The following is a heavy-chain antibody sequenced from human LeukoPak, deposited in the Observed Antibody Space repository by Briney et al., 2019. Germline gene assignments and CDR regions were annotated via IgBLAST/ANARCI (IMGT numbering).Heavy chain of an antibody. D-gene: IGHD3-22*01. CDR3: ARAPSQVGGYYPEYFRH. CDR2: IKSDGKT. V-gene: IGHV3-74*01. Sequence: GGSLRLSCEASGFTFSRYWMHWVRQAPGKGLVWVSRIKSDGKTNYADSVKGRFTISRDNAKNTVSLQMDSLRAEDTGVYYCARAPSQVGGYYPEYFRHWGQGTLVTVSS. CDR1: GFTFSRYW. J-gene: IGHJ1*01.